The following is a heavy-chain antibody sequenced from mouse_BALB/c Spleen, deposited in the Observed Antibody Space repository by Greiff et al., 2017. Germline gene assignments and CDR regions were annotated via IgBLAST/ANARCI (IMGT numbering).Heavy chain of an antibody. CDR3: ARSDSSGYVDY. CDR2: ISSGSSTI. Sequence: EVQVVESGGGLVQPGGSRKLSCAASGFTFSSFGMHWVRQAPEKGLEWVAYISSGSSTIYYADTVKGRFTISRDNPKNTLFLQMTSLRSEDTAMYYCARSDSSGYVDYWGQGTTLTVSS. D-gene: IGHD3-2*01. CDR1: GFTFSSFG. J-gene: IGHJ2*01. V-gene: IGHV5-17*02.